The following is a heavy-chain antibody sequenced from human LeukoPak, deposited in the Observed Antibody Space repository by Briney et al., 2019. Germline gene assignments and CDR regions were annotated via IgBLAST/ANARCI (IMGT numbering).Heavy chain of an antibody. J-gene: IGHJ4*02. D-gene: IGHD6-13*01. CDR2: IRGKADGKTT. Sequence: PGGSLRLSCAASGFTFSNAWMTWVRQALGKGPEWLGRIRGKADGKTTDYAAPVKGRFTISRDDSKNILYLQMNSLTTEDTAVYYCILAAAGPAYWGQGALVTVSS. CDR3: ILAAAGPAY. V-gene: IGHV3-15*01. CDR1: GFTFSNAW.